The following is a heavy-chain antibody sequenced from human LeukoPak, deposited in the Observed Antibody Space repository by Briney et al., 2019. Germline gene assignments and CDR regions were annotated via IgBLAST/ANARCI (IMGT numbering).Heavy chain of an antibody. V-gene: IGHV3-7*01. CDR1: GFTFSSYW. CDR3: ARWGSYYYGSGSSRYYYGMDV. J-gene: IGHJ6*02. CDR2: IKQDGSEK. Sequence: EGSLRLSCAASGFTFSSYWMSWVRQAPGKGLEWVANIKQDGSEKYYVDSVKGRFTISRDNAKNSLYLQMNSLRAEDTAVYYCARWGSYYYGSGSSRYYYGMDVWGQGTTVTVSS. D-gene: IGHD3-10*01.